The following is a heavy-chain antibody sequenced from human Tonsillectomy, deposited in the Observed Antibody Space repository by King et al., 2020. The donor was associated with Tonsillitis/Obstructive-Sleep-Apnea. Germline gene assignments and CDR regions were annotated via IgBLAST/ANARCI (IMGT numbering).Heavy chain of an antibody. CDR2: IYYSGST. Sequence: QLQESGPGLVKPSETLSLTCTVSGGSISSYYWSWIRQPPGKGLEWIGYIYYSGSTNYNPSLQSRVTISVDTSKNQFSLKLSSVTAADTAVYYCARVSYYDFWSALHGYFDYWGQGTLVTVSS. D-gene: IGHD3-3*01. CDR3: ARVSYYDFWSALHGYFDY. CDR1: GGSISSYY. J-gene: IGHJ4*02. V-gene: IGHV4-59*01.